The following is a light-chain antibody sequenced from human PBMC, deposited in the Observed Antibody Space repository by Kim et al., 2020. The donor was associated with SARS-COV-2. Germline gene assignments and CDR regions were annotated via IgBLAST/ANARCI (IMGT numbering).Light chain of an antibody. J-gene: IGLJ3*02. V-gene: IGLV3-19*01. CDR1: SLRSYY. Sequence: SSELTQDPAVSVALGQTVRITCQGDSLRSYYASWYQQKPGQAPVLVIYGKNNRPSGIPDRFSGSSSGNTASLTITGAQAEDEADHYCNSRDRSCNPWVFG. CDR3: NSRDRSCNPWV. CDR2: GKN.